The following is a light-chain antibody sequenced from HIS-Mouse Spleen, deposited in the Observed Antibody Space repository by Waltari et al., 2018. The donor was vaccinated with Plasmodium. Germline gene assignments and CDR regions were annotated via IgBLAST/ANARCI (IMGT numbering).Light chain of an antibody. J-gene: IGKJ2*01. V-gene: IGKV1-5*03. CDR2: KAS. Sequence: DLQMTQSPSTLSASVGDRVTITCRASQSISSWLAWYQQKPGKAPKLLIYKASSLESGVPSRFSGSGSGTEVTLTISSLQPDDFATYDCQQYNSYSYTFGQGTKLEIK. CDR1: QSISSW. CDR3: QQYNSYSYT.